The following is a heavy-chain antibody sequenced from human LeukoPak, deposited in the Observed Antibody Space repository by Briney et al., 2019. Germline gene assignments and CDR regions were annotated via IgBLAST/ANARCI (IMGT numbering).Heavy chain of an antibody. V-gene: IGHV3-21*04. CDR1: GFTFSSYS. D-gene: IGHD6-6*01. CDR2: ISSSSSYI. Sequence: GGSLRLSCAASGFTFSSYSMNWDRQAPGKGLEWVSSISSSSSYIYYADSVKGRFTISRDNSENTLYLQMNSLRAEDTAVYYCAKEYSSSSSDYWGQGTLVTVSS. J-gene: IGHJ4*02. CDR3: AKEYSSSSSDY.